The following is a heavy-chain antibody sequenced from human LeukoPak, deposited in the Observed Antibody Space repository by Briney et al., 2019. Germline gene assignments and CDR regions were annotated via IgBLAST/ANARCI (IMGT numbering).Heavy chain of an antibody. Sequence: PSETLSLTCTVSGGSISSYYWSWIRQPAGKGLEWIGSIYYSGSTYYNPSLKSRVTISVDTSKNQFSLKLSSVTAADTAVYYCARGPMVATSGGGVDYWGQGTLVTVSS. D-gene: IGHD5-12*01. CDR3: ARGPMVATSGGGVDY. CDR2: IYYSGST. V-gene: IGHV4-4*07. CDR1: GGSISSYY. J-gene: IGHJ4*02.